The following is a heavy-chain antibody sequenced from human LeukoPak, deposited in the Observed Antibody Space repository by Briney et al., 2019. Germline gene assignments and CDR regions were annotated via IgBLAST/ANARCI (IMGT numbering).Heavy chain of an antibody. V-gene: IGHV3-23*01. Sequence: GGSLRLSCAASGFTFSSYAMSWVRQAPGKGLEWVSAISGSGGSTYYADSVKGRFTISRDNSKNTLYLQMNSLRAEDTAVYYCARPCSGGSCYGYYFDYWGQGTLVTVSS. CDR1: GFTFSSYA. J-gene: IGHJ4*02. CDR2: ISGSGGST. CDR3: ARPCSGGSCYGYYFDY. D-gene: IGHD2-15*01.